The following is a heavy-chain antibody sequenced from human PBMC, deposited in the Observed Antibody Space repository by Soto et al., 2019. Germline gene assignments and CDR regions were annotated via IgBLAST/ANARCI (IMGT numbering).Heavy chain of an antibody. V-gene: IGHV3-21*01. CDR2: ISSSSSYI. J-gene: IGHJ6*02. Sequence: EVQLVESGGGLVKPGGSLRLSCAASGFTFSSYSMNWVRQAPGKGLEWVSSISSSSSYIYYADSVKGRFTISRDNAKNSLYRQMNSLRAEDTAVYYCARDSYYGSGGDYGMDVWGQGTTVTVSS. D-gene: IGHD3-10*01. CDR3: ARDSYYGSGGDYGMDV. CDR1: GFTFSSYS.